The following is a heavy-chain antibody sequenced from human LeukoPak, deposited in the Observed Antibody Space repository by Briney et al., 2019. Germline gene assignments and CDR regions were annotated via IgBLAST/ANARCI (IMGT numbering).Heavy chain of an antibody. J-gene: IGHJ3*02. CDR2: MYYSGGT. Sequence: TSETLSLTLIVPGGSIIRDYWSWIRKPPGKGLDWIGYMYYSGGTNYNPSLKSRVSISGDMSKNQFSLKLSSVIAADTAVYYCAKSNGYGLIDIWGQGTMVTVSS. D-gene: IGHD3-10*01. CDR1: GGSIIRDY. V-gene: IGHV4-59*08. CDR3: AKSNGYGLIDI.